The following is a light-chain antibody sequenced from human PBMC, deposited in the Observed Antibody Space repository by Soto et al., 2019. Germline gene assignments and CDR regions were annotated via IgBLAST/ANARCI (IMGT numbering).Light chain of an antibody. CDR3: QQYKNGPRT. J-gene: IGKJ1*01. CDR2: GAS. V-gene: IGKV3-15*01. CDR1: QSVSIN. Sequence: TLSVSPGERATLSCRASQSVSINLAWYQQKPGQAPRLLIYGASTRATGIPARFSGSGSGTEFTLTISSLQSEDFAVYYCQQYKNGPRTFGQGAKVDIK.